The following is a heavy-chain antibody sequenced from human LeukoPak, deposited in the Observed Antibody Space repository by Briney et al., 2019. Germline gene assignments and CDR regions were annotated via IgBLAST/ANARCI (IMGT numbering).Heavy chain of an antibody. J-gene: IGHJ3*02. D-gene: IGHD1-1*01. CDR2: IYYTGTS. CDR3: ARPRTTGTTHAFDI. V-gene: IGHV4-59*08. CDR1: SGSISSYF. Sequence: SETLSLTCTVSSGSISSYFWSWVRQPPGKGLEWIGYIYYTGTSNYNPSLKSRVTISVDTSKNQFSLRLSPVTAADTAVYYCARPRTTGTTHAFDIWGQGTLVTVSS.